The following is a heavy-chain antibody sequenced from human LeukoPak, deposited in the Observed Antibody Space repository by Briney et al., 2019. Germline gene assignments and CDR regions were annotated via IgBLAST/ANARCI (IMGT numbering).Heavy chain of an antibody. D-gene: IGHD3-10*01. CDR3: AREAGTMVRASGAFDI. V-gene: IGHV3-30*04. J-gene: IGHJ3*02. CDR2: ISYDRTNK. Sequence: PGRSLRLSCAASGFTFSSYAMHWVRQAPGKGLGWVAVISYDRTNKYYADYVKGRFTISRDNSKNTLYLQMNSLRAEDTAVYYCAREAGTMVRASGAFDIWGQGTMVTVSS. CDR1: GFTFSSYA.